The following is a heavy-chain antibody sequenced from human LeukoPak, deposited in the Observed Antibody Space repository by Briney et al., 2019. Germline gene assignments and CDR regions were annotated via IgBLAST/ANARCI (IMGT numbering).Heavy chain of an antibody. J-gene: IGHJ4*02. Sequence: GGSLRLSCAASEFTFSSYWMSWVRQAPGKGLEWVANIKQDGSEKYYVDSVKGRFTISRDNAKNSLYLQMNSLRAEDTAVYYCARRYCSSTSCHVDYWGQGTLVTVSS. V-gene: IGHV3-7*01. CDR1: EFTFSSYW. CDR2: IKQDGSEK. CDR3: ARRYCSSTSCHVDY. D-gene: IGHD2-2*01.